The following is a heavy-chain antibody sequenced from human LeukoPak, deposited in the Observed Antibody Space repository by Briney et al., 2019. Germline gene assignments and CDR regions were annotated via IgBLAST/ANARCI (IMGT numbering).Heavy chain of an antibody. CDR2: ISAYNGNT. CDR1: GYTFTSYG. Sequence: SVKVSCKASGYTFTSYGISWVRQAPGQGLEWMGWISAYNGNTNYAQKLQGRVTMTTDTSTSTAYMELRSLRSDDTAVYYCARDLLVTYYYDSSGYFPPDYWGQGTLVTVSS. D-gene: IGHD3-22*01. V-gene: IGHV1-18*01. J-gene: IGHJ4*02. CDR3: ARDLLVTYYYDSSGYFPPDY.